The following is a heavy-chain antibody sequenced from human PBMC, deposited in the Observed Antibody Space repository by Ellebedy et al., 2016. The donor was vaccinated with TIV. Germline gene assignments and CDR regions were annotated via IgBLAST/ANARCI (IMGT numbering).Heavy chain of an antibody. CDR2: IYYSGST. CDR3: ARHKEGYCTNGVCSYFDY. J-gene: IGHJ4*02. Sequence: MPSETLSLTCTVSGGSISSYYWSWIRQPPGKGLEWIGYIYYSGSTNYNPSLKSRVTISVDTSKNQFPLKLSSVTAADTAVYYCARHKEGYCTNGVCSYFDYWGQGTLVTVSS. V-gene: IGHV4-59*08. CDR1: GGSISSYY. D-gene: IGHD2-8*01.